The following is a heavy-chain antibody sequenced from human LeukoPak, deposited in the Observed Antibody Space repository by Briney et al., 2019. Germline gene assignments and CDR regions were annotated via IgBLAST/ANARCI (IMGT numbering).Heavy chain of an antibody. CDR2: ISSSSSYI. D-gene: IGHD6-13*01. V-gene: IGHV3-21*01. CDR1: GFTLSSYS. J-gene: IGHJ4*02. Sequence: GGSLRLSCAASGFTLSSYSMNWVRQAPGKGLEWVSSISSSSSYIHYADSVKGRFTISRDNAKNSLYLQMNSLRAEDTAVYYCARDSSSWPGLFDYWGQGTLVTVSS. CDR3: ARDSSSWPGLFDY.